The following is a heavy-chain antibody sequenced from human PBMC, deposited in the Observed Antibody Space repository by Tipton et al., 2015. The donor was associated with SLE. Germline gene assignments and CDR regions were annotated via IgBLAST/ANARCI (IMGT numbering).Heavy chain of an antibody. J-gene: IGHJ6*03. CDR2: IYTSGST. Sequence: TLSLTCTVSGGSISSYYWCCIRQPPGKGLVWIGYIYTSGSTNYNPSLKSRVTISVHTSKNQFSLKLSSVTAADTAVYYCAGSIAARLAYYYYYMDVWGKGTTVTVSS. V-gene: IGHV4-4*08. CDR1: GGSISSYY. D-gene: IGHD6-6*01. CDR3: AGSIAARLAYYYYYMDV.